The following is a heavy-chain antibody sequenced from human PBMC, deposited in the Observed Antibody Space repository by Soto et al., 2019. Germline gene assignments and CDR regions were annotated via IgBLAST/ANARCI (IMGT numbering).Heavy chain of an antibody. D-gene: IGHD2-2*02. CDR2: ISSSSSYI. V-gene: IGHV3-21*01. CDR1: GFTFSSYS. J-gene: IGHJ4*02. Sequence: VGSLRLSCAASGFTFSSYSMNWVRQAPGKGLEWVSSISSSSSYIYYADSVKGRFTISRDNAKNSLYLQMNSLRAEDTAVYYCARDPYCSSTSCYKIHFDYWGQGTLVTVSS. CDR3: ARDPYCSSTSCYKIHFDY.